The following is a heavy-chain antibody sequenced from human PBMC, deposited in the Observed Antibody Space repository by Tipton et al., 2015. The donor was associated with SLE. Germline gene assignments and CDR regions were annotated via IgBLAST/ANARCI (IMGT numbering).Heavy chain of an antibody. CDR2: IYSSGTT. CDR1: GGSITRSGNY. V-gene: IGHV4-39*07. D-gene: IGHD3-3*01. CDR3: ARLLTIFGVVN. J-gene: IGHJ4*02. Sequence: LRLSCTVSGGSITRSGNYWGWIRQPPGKGLEWIGSIYSSGTTYYNPSPKSRVTISVDTSKNRFSLRLSSVTAADTAVYYCARLLTIFGVVNWGQGTLVTVSS.